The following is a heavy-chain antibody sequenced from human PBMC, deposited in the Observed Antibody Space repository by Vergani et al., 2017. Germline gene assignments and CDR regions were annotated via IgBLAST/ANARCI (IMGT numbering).Heavy chain of an antibody. CDR2: FITIFGTA. CDR3: ARGVGAARGFYYYYMDV. CDR1: GGTFSSYA. J-gene: IGHJ6*03. D-gene: IGHD6-6*01. V-gene: IGHV1-69*13. Sequence: QVQLVQSGAEVKKPGSLVKVSCKASGGTFSSYAISWVRQAPGQGLEWMGGFITIFGTAKYAQKFQGRVTIAADESTSTAYMELSSLRSEDTAVYDCARGVGAARGFYYYYMDVWGRGSTVTVSS.